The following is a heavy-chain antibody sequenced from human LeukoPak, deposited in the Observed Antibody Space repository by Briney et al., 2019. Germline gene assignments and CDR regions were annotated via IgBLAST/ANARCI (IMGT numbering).Heavy chain of an antibody. J-gene: IGHJ4*02. CDR1: GYTFTGYY. Sequence: ASVKVSCKASGYTFTGYYMHWVRQAPGQGLEWMGWINPNSGGTNYAQKFQGRVTMTRDTSISTAYMELSRPRSDDTAVYYCARGDGTHYDILTGYSLTEPPDYWGQGTLVTVSS. CDR3: ARGDGTHYDILTGYSLTEPPDY. V-gene: IGHV1-2*02. D-gene: IGHD3-9*01. CDR2: INPNSGGT.